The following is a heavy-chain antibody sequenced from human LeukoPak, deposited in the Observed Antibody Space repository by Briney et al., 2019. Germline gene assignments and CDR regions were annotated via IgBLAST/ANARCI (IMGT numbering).Heavy chain of an antibody. V-gene: IGHV3-33*06. J-gene: IGHJ4*02. D-gene: IGHD2-8*01. CDR2: IWYDGSNR. CDR3: AKGPGVLMVYAAEFVY. CDR1: GFTFSSYG. Sequence: GGSLTLSCAAAGFTFSSYGMHWVRQPPGKGLEWVAVIWYDGSNRSYADFVKGRFTISRDNSKNTLYLQVNSLRAEDTAVYYCAKGPGVLMVYAAEFVYWCQGTLVAVSS.